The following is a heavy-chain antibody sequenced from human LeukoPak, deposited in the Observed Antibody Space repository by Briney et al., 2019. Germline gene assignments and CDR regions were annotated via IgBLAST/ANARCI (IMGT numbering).Heavy chain of an antibody. CDR3: AREMWQWRY. V-gene: IGHV3-7*03. Sequence: GGSLRLSCAASGFTFSDYYMNWIRQAPGKGLEWVASIKQDGSVRYYVDSVKGRFTISRDNAKNSLYLQTNSLRAEDTAVYYCAREMWQWRYWGQGTLVTVSS. CDR1: GFTFSDYY. D-gene: IGHD6-19*01. CDR2: IKQDGSVR. J-gene: IGHJ4*02.